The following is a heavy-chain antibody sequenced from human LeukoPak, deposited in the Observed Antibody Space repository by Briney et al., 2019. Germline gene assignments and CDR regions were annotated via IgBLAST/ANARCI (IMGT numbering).Heavy chain of an antibody. V-gene: IGHV4-59*01. CDR2: IFYSGST. Sequence: SKTLSLTCTVSGDSISNYYWSWIRQPPGKGLEWIGYIFYSGSTNYNPSLKSRVTISVDTSRNQFSLKVRSVTAADTAVYYCARATYHSGAGSYIYYYMNVWGKGTTVTISS. CDR3: ARATYHSGAGSYIYYYMNV. CDR1: GDSISNYY. J-gene: IGHJ6*03. D-gene: IGHD3-10*01.